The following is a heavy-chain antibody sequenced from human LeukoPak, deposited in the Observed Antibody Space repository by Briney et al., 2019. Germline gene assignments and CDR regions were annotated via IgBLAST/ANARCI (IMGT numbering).Heavy chain of an antibody. CDR1: GYTFTSHF. J-gene: IGHJ3*02. CDR3: ARVKSYYYDTSDKDAFDI. V-gene: IGHV1-46*01. Sequence: ASVKVSCKASGYTFTSHFMHWVRQAPGQGLEWMGIINPRSGSTSYTQKSQGRVTMTRDTSTSTVYMELSSLRSEDTAVYYCARVKSYYYDTSDKDAFDIWGQGTMVTVSS. CDR2: INPRSGST. D-gene: IGHD3-22*01.